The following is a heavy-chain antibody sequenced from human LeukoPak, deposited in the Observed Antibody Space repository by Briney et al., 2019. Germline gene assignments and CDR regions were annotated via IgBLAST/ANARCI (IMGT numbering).Heavy chain of an antibody. CDR3: AKDPDQYSSSWYGPRFDY. CDR1: GFTFSSYA. D-gene: IGHD6-13*01. V-gene: IGHV3-23*01. CDR2: ISGSGGST. J-gene: IGHJ4*02. Sequence: PGGSLRLSCAASGFTFSSYAMSWVRQALGKGLEWVSAISGSGGSTYYADSVKGRFTISRDNSKNTLYLQMNSLRAEDTAVYYCAKDPDQYSSSWYGPRFDYWGQGTLVTVSS.